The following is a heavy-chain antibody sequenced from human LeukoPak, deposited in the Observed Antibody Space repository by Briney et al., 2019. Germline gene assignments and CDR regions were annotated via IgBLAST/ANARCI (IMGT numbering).Heavy chain of an antibody. CDR1: GFTFSSYS. CDR3: ARPSNMVRGPMGAFDI. D-gene: IGHD3-10*01. V-gene: IGHV3-48*04. CDR2: ISSSSSTI. J-gene: IGHJ3*02. Sequence: PGGSLRLSCAASGFTFSSYSMNWVRQAPGKGLEWVSYISSSSSTIYYADSVKGRFTISRDNAKNSLYLQMNSLRAEDTAVYYCARPSNMVRGPMGAFDIWGQGTMVTVSS.